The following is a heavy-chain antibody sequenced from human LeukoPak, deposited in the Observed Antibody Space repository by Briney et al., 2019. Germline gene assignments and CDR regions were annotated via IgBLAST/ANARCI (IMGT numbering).Heavy chain of an antibody. Sequence: GGSLRLSCAASGFTFSDYYMSWLRQAPGKGLEWVSYISSSSSYTNYADSVKGRFTISRDNAKNSLYLQMNSLRAEDTAVYYCARATLEFYPHFDYWGQGTLVTVSS. J-gene: IGHJ4*02. CDR3: ARATLEFYPHFDY. CDR2: ISSSSSYT. CDR1: GFTFSDYY. V-gene: IGHV3-11*05. D-gene: IGHD2/OR15-2a*01.